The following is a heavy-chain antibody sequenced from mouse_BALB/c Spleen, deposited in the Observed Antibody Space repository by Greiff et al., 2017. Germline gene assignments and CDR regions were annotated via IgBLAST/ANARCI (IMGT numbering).Heavy chain of an antibody. Sequence: EVQLVESGAELVKPGASVKLSCTASGFNIKDTYMHWVKQRPEQGLEWIGRIDPANGNTKYDPKFQGKATITADTSSNTAYLQLSSLTSEDTAVYYCFYGYDGAMDYWGQGTSVTVSS. V-gene: IGHV14-3*02. J-gene: IGHJ4*01. CDR2: IDPANGNT. D-gene: IGHD2-2*01. CDR1: GFNIKDTY. CDR3: FYGYDGAMDY.